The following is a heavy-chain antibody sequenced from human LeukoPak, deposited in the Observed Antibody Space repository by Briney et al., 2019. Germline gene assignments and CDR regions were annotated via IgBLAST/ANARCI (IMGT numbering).Heavy chain of an antibody. CDR3: ARDAYCSGGSCYSGDY. D-gene: IGHD2-15*01. CDR2: ISFDGNNK. J-gene: IGHJ4*02. Sequence: GGSLRLSCEASGFTFSSYAMHWVRQAPGKGLEWVAVISFDGNNKYYADSVKGRFTISRGNSKKTLYLQMNSLRAEDTAVYYCARDAYCSGGSCYSGDYWGQGTLVTVSS. CDR1: GFTFSSYA. V-gene: IGHV3-30-3*01.